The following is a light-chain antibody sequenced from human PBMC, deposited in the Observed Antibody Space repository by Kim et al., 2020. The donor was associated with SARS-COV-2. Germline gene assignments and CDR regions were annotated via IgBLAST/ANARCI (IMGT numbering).Light chain of an antibody. CDR3: QQYGGSPQT. CDR1: QSVTNNY. CDR2: GAS. Sequence: EIVMTKSPGTLSLSPGERATLSCRASQSVTNNYLAWYQQKPGQAPRLLIYGASSRATGIPDRFSGSGSGTDFTLTISRLEPEDFAVYYCQQYGGSPQTFGQGTKVDIK. V-gene: IGKV3-20*01. J-gene: IGKJ1*01.